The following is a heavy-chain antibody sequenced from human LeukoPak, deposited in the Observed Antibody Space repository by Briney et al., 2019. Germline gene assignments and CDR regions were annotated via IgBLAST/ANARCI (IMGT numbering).Heavy chain of an antibody. Sequence: SETLSLTCSVSGGSISSHFWTWIRQPPGKGLEWIGYVYYSGNTNYNPSLRSRVTISIDTSKNQFSLNLKSVTAADTAIYYCARSMVLIAAAGKGFDYWGQGTLVTVSS. V-gene: IGHV4-59*11. J-gene: IGHJ4*02. D-gene: IGHD6-13*01. CDR3: ARSMVLIAAAGKGFDY. CDR1: GGSISSHF. CDR2: VYYSGNT.